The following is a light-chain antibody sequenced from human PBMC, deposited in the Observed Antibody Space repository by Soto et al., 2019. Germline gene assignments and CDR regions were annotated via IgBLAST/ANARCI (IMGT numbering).Light chain of an antibody. Sequence: EIVMTKSPATLSVSPGERATLSCRASQSISGNLAWFQQKPGQAPRLLIYGASSRAPGIPARFSGSGSGTEFTLTISSLQSEDFAVYHCQHYNNWPYSFGQGTKLEIK. CDR3: QHYNNWPYS. CDR2: GAS. J-gene: IGKJ2*03. CDR1: QSISGN. V-gene: IGKV3-15*01.